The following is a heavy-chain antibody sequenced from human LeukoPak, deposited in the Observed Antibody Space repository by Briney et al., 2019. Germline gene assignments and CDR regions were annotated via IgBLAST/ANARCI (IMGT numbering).Heavy chain of an antibody. CDR3: AKDIERSAVRDY. J-gene: IGHJ4*02. Sequence: GGSLRLSCTASGFIFSNYVITWVRQAPGKGLEWVSDISGSGGAYHADSVKGRFTISRDNSKNTVYLQMNNLRVEDTAVYYCAKDIERSAVRDYWGRGILVTVSS. D-gene: IGHD5-24*01. CDR2: ISGSGGA. V-gene: IGHV3-23*01. CDR1: GFIFSNYV.